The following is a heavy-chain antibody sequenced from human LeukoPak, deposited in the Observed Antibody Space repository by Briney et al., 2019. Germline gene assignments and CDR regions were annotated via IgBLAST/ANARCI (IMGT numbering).Heavy chain of an antibody. J-gene: IGHJ6*02. V-gene: IGHV5-51*01. CDR1: GYSFTSYW. Sequence: GESLKISCKGSGYSFTSYWIGWVRQMPGKGLEWMGIIYPGDSDTRYSPSFQGQVTISADKSISTAYLQWSSLKASDTAMYYCARLNFVPGYYYYYYGMDVWGQGTTVTVSS. CDR3: ARLNFVPGYYYYYYGMDV. CDR2: IYPGDSDT. D-gene: IGHD2-2*01.